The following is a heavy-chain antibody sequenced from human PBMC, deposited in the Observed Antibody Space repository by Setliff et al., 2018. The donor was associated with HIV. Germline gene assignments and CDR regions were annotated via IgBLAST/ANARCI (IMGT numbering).Heavy chain of an antibody. J-gene: IGHJ6*03. D-gene: IGHD5-12*01. CDR2: ISSSSRYI. CDR3: ARVVGYSGYDFGYMDV. Sequence: SGRSLRLSCAASGFTFSSYSMNWVRQAPGKGLECVSSISSSSRYIYYADSAKGRFTISRDYAKNSLYLQMNSLRAEDTAVYYCARVVGYSGYDFGYMDVWGKGTTVTVSS. V-gene: IGHV3-21*01. CDR1: GFTFSSYS.